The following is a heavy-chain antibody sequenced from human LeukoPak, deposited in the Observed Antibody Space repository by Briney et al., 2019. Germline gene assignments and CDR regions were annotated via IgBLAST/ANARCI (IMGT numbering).Heavy chain of an antibody. D-gene: IGHD3-22*01. Sequence: PSETLSLTCTVSGGSISSSSYYWGWIRQPPGKGLEWIGSIYYSGSTYYNPSLKSRVTISVDTSRNQFSLKLSSVTAADTAVYYCARGRARSYYDSSGYTHWGQGTLVTVSS. CDR1: GGSISSSSYY. V-gene: IGHV4-39*01. J-gene: IGHJ4*02. CDR3: ARGRARSYYDSSGYTH. CDR2: IYYSGST.